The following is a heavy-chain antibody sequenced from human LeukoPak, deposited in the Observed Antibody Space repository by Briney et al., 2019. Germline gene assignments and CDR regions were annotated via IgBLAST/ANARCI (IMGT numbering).Heavy chain of an antibody. J-gene: IGHJ6*02. CDR2: IESGGST. V-gene: IGHV3-53*01. CDR1: GFTASSKY. Sequence: GGSLRPSCAASGFTASSKYMNWVRQAPGKGLEWVSVIESGGSTYYADSVKGRFTVSRDNFQNTLYLQMNSLRAEDTAVYYCARVGSYYDMDVWGQGTTVTVSS. D-gene: IGHD3-10*01. CDR3: ARVGSYYDMDV.